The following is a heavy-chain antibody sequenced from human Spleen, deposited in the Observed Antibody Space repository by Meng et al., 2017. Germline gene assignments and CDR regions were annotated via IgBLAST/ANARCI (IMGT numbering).Heavy chain of an antibody. Sequence: GSLRLSCTVSDDSISSYYWNWIRQPPGKGLEWIGFIYHNGDTNYNPSLKSRVTISVDTSKNQFSLKLSSVTAVDTAVYYCARGGINFDAFDIWGQGTMVTVSS. J-gene: IGHJ3*02. CDR3: ARGGINFDAFDI. D-gene: IGHD2-21*01. CDR1: DDSISSYY. V-gene: IGHV4-59*01. CDR2: IYHNGDT.